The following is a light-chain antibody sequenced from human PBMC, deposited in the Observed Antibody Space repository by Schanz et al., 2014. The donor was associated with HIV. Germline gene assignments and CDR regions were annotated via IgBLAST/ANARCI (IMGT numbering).Light chain of an antibody. J-gene: IGKJ1*01. CDR1: QTVNNW. Sequence: DIQMTQSPSTLSAFVGDRVTITCRASQTVNNWLAWYQHKPGQAPKLLISTASNLQSGVPSRFSGSGSGTDFTLTISSLQPEDSATYYCQQSYSTPWTFGQGTRVEIK. V-gene: IGKV1-39*01. CDR2: TAS. CDR3: QQSYSTPWT.